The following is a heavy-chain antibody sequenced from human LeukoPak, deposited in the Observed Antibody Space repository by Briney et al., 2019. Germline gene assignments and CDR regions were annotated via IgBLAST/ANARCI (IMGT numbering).Heavy chain of an antibody. D-gene: IGHD3-10*01. CDR2: ISGSGGST. Sequence: GGSLRLSCEASGFSFSAAWMTWVRQAPGKGLEWVSAISGSGGSTYYADSVKGRFTISRDNSKNTLYLQMNSLRAEDTAVYYCAKIITMVRGAFDYWGQGTLVTVSS. V-gene: IGHV3-23*01. CDR1: GFSFSAAW. J-gene: IGHJ4*02. CDR3: AKIITMVRGAFDY.